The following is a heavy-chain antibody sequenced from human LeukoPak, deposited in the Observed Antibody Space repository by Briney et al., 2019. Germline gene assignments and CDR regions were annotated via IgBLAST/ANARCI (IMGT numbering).Heavy chain of an antibody. CDR3: ARDRFLGDYGGNKMDGFSFDY. J-gene: IGHJ4*02. Sequence: GGSPRLSCAASGFTFSDYYMSWIRQAPGKGLEWVSYISNSSSYTNYADSVKGRFTISRDNAKNSLYLQMNSLRAEDTAVYYCARDRFLGDYGGNKMDGFSFDYWGQGTLVTVSS. CDR1: GFTFSDYY. CDR2: ISNSSSYT. V-gene: IGHV3-11*06. D-gene: IGHD4-23*01.